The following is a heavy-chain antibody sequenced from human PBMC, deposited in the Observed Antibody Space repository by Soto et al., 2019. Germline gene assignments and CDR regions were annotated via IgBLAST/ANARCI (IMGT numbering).Heavy chain of an antibody. CDR3: VHNAGRGWPNFGY. D-gene: IGHD6-19*01. CDR2: IYWDDDK. V-gene: IGHV2-5*02. J-gene: IGHJ4*02. CDR1: GFSLNTGGVG. Sequence: QITLKESGPTLVKPTQTLTLTCTFSGFSLNTGGVGVGWIRQPPGKALEWLAHIYWDDDKRFSPSLKSRLTTTKDHAKSQDVLTMPDIYPVDTATYFYVHNAGRGWPNFGYWGQGAQVTGSS.